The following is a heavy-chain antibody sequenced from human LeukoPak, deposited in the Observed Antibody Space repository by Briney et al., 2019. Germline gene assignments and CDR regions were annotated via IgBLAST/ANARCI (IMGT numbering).Heavy chain of an antibody. CDR3: TRARDSVVVPAAQDY. Sequence: GGSLRLSCAASGFNFSSYSMNWVRQAPGKGLEWVSSISSSSSYIYYADSVKGRFTISRDNAKNSLYLQMNSLRAEDTAVYYCTRARDSVVVPAAQDYWGQGTLVTVSS. V-gene: IGHV3-21*01. D-gene: IGHD2-2*01. CDR1: GFNFSSYS. CDR2: ISSSSSYI. J-gene: IGHJ4*02.